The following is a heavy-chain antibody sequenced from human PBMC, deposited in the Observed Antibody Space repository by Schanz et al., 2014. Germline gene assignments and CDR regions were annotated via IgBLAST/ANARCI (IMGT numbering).Heavy chain of an antibody. V-gene: IGHV3-23*01. CDR1: GFTFSSYA. CDR3: ARGIGGYGANNYFDY. Sequence: EVQLLESGGGLVQPGGSLRHSCAASGFTFSSYAMSWVRQAPGKGLEWVSALSGSGGSTYYADSVKGRFTISRDNAKNSLYLQMNSLRSEDTAVYSCARGIGGYGANNYFDYWGQGTLVTVSS. D-gene: IGHD5-12*01. J-gene: IGHJ4*02. CDR2: LSGSGGST.